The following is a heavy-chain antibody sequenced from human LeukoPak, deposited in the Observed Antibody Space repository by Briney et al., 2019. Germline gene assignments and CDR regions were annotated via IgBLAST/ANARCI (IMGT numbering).Heavy chain of an antibody. J-gene: IGHJ5*02. CDR1: GGTFSSYA. CDR2: IIPIFGTA. CDR3: ARDRTAVAGTWNGADLKHNWFDP. D-gene: IGHD6-19*01. Sequence: SVKVSCKASGGTFSSYAISWVRQAPGQGLEWMGRIIPIFGTANYAQKFQGRVTITTDESTSTAYMELSSLRPEDTAVYYCARDRTAVAGTWNGADLKHNWFDPWGQGTLVTVSS. V-gene: IGHV1-69*05.